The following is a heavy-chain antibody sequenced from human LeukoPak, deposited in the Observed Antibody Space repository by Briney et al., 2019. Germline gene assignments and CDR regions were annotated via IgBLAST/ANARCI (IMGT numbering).Heavy chain of an antibody. D-gene: IGHD3-3*01. CDR1: GFTFSTYS. CDR2: IGGSSSSI. V-gene: IGHV3-21*01. Sequence: GGSLRLSCAASGFTFSTYSMNWVRQAPGKGLEWVSSIGGSSSSIYYADSVKGRFTISRDNAKNSLYLQMNSLRAEDSAVYYRARELEEAFDIWGQGTMVTVSS. J-gene: IGHJ3*02. CDR3: ARELEEAFDI.